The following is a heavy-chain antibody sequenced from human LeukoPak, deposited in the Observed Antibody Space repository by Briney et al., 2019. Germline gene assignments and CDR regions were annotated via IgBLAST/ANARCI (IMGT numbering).Heavy chain of an antibody. J-gene: IGHJ4*02. CDR3: ARDGYYYDSSGYSDY. V-gene: IGHV1-69*04. CDR1: GGTFSRYA. Sequence: ASVKVSCKASGGTFSRYAISWVRQAPGQGLEWMGRIIPIFGIANYAQKFQGRVTITADKSTSTAYMELSSLRSEDTAVYYCARDGYYYDSSGYSDYWGQGTLVTVSS. CDR2: IIPIFGIA. D-gene: IGHD3-22*01.